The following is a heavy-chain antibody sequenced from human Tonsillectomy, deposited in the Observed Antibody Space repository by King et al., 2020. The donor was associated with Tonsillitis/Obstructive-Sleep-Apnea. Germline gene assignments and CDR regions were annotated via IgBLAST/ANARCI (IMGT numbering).Heavy chain of an antibody. V-gene: IGHV3-33*01. CDR2: IWYDGSNK. CDR3: AGDVGGQPDY. Sequence: VQLVESGGGVVQPGRSLRRSCAASGFTFSSYGMHWVRQAPGKGLEWVAVIWYDGSNKYYADSGKGRFTISRDNSKNTLYLHMNSLRAEDTAVYYCAGDVGGQPDYWGQGTLVTVSS. D-gene: IGHD1-14*01. CDR1: GFTFSSYG. J-gene: IGHJ4*02.